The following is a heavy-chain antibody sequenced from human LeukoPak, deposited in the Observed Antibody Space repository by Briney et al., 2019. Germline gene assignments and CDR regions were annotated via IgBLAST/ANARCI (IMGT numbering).Heavy chain of an antibody. CDR3: ARDPDRRGAFFDY. D-gene: IGHD3-10*01. V-gene: IGHV1-2*02. CDR1: GYIFIGCF. J-gene: IGHJ4*02. Sequence: GASVKVSCKTSGYIFIGCFIHWVRQAPGQGLEWMGWINTKNGDTNYAQKFQGGVTMTRDTSIRTVYMEVSRLRYDDTAVYYCARDPDRRGAFFDYWGQGTLVTVSS. CDR2: INTKNGDT.